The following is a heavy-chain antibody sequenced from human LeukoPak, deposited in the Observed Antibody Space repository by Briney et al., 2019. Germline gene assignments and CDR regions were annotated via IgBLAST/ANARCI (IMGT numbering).Heavy chain of an antibody. CDR3: ASATAAGTSLGMDV. Sequence: ASVMVSCKASGYNFTGYYMHWVRQAPGQGLDWMGWINPNSGGTNYAQTFQGRVTMTRETSISTAYRELSRRRSDDTAVYYCASATAAGTSLGMDVWGQGATVTVSS. J-gene: IGHJ6*02. CDR2: INPNSGGT. V-gene: IGHV1-2*02. D-gene: IGHD6-13*01. CDR1: GYNFTGYY.